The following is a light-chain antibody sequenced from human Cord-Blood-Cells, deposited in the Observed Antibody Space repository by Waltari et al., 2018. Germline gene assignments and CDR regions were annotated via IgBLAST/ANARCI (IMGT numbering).Light chain of an antibody. CDR1: QSVSSY. Sequence: EIVLTQYPATLSLSPGARATLSCRASQSVSSYLAWYHQKPGQAPRLLIYDASNRATGIPARFSGSGSGTDFTLTISSLEPEDFAVYYCQQRSNWPPYTFGQGTKLEIK. CDR3: QQRSNWPPYT. V-gene: IGKV3-11*01. CDR2: DAS. J-gene: IGKJ2*01.